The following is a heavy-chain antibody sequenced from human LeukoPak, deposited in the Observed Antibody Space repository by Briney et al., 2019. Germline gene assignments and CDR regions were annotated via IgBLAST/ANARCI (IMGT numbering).Heavy chain of an antibody. CDR1: GFTFSSYA. J-gene: IGHJ4*02. Sequence: GGSLRLSCAASGFTFSSYAMSWVRQAPGKGLEWVSAISGSGGSTYYADSVKGRFTISRDNSKNTLYLQMNSLRAEDTAVYYCANLNYHDGSMEDWGQGTLVTVSS. D-gene: IGHD3-22*01. V-gene: IGHV3-23*01. CDR3: ANLNYHDGSMED. CDR2: ISGSGGST.